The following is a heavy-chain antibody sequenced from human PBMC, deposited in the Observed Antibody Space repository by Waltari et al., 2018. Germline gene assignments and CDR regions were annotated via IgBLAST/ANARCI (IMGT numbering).Heavy chain of an antibody. V-gene: IGHV2-5*01. Sequence: QITLKESGPTLVKPTQTLTLTCTFSGFSLSTSGVGVGWIRQPPGKALEWLALIYWNDDKRYSPSRKSRLTITKDTSKNQVVLTRTNMDPVDTATYYCAHRRYDFWSGDVTTDFDYWGQGTLVTVSS. J-gene: IGHJ4*02. D-gene: IGHD3-3*01. CDR2: IYWNDDK. CDR1: GFSLSTSGVG. CDR3: AHRRYDFWSGDVTTDFDY.